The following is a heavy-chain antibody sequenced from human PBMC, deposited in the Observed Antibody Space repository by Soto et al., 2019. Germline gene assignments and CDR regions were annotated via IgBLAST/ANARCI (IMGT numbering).Heavy chain of an antibody. D-gene: IGHD2-2*01. CDR2: IYHSGST. CDR1: GGSISSGGYS. Sequence: SETLSLTCAVAGGSISSGGYSCTWLRQPPGNGLYWIGYIYHSGSTYNSPSLKSRVTISVDSSKDQFSLNLSSLTAADTAVCYCARGRGYCVSTSCDAFDNWGQGTMVT. V-gene: IGHV4-30-2*01. J-gene: IGHJ3*02. CDR3: ARGRGYCVSTSCDAFDN.